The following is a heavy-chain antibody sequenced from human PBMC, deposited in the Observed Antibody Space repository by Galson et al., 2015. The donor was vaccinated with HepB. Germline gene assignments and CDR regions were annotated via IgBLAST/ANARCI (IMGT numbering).Heavy chain of an antibody. CDR3: ARVTRSSSWYAGDWFDP. V-gene: IGHV4-59*01. D-gene: IGHD6-13*01. CDR2: IYYSGST. CDR1: GGSISSYY. Sequence: ETLSLTCTVSGGSISSYYWSWIRQPPGKGLEWIGYIYYSGSTNYNPSLKSRVTISVDTSKNQFSLKLSSVTAADTAVYYCARVTRSSSWYAGDWFDPWGQGTLVTVSS. J-gene: IGHJ5*02.